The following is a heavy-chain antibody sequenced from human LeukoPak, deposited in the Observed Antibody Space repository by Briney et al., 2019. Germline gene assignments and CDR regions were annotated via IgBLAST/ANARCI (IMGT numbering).Heavy chain of an antibody. J-gene: IGHJ4*02. CDR3: ARVNMYSIGVDY. V-gene: IGHV4-59*01. CDR1: GGSISSYY. CDR2: IYYSGST. D-gene: IGHD6-19*01. Sequence: SETLSLTCTVSGGSISSYYWSWIRQPPGKGLEWIGYIYYSGSTNYNPSLKSRVTISVDTSKNQFSLKLSSVTAADTAVYYCARVNMYSIGVDYWGQGTLVTVSS.